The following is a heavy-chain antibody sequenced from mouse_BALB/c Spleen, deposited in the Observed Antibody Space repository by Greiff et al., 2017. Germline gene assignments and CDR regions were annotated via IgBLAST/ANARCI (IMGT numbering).Heavy chain of an antibody. D-gene: IGHD2-2*01. CDR1: GYTFSSYW. CDR3: ARYFGYDAYFDY. Sequence: QVQLKQSGAELMKPGASVKISCKATGYTFSSYWIEWVKQRPGHGLEWIGEILPGSGSTNYNEKFKGKATFTADTSSNTAYMQLSSLTSEDSAVYYCARYFGYDAYFDYWGQGTTLTVSS. J-gene: IGHJ2*01. V-gene: IGHV1-9*01. CDR2: ILPGSGST.